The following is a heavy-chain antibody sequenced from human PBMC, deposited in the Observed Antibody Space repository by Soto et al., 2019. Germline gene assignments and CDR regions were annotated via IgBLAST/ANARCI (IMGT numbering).Heavy chain of an antibody. D-gene: IGHD1-26*01. CDR2: INPSGGST. CDR3: ARVGGDPYWYFDL. J-gene: IGHJ2*01. V-gene: IGHV1-46*03. CDR1: GYTFTSYY. Sequence: GASVKVSCTASGYTFTSYYMHWVRQAPGQGLEWMGIINPSGGSTSYAQKFQGRVTMTRDTSTSTVYMELSSLRSEDTAVYYCARVGGDPYWYFDLWGRGTLVTVSS.